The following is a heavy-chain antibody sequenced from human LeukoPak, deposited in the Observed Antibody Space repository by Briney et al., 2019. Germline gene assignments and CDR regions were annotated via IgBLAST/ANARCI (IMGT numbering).Heavy chain of an antibody. CDR2: ISSSGSTI. V-gene: IGHV3-48*03. Sequence: PGGSLRLSCAASGFTFSSYEMNWVRQAPGKGLEWVSYISSSGSTIYYADSVKGRFTISRDNAKNSLYLQMNSLRAEDTAVYCCARIYDSSDYWGQGTLVTVSS. CDR1: GFTFSSYE. J-gene: IGHJ4*02. D-gene: IGHD3-22*01. CDR3: ARIYDSSDY.